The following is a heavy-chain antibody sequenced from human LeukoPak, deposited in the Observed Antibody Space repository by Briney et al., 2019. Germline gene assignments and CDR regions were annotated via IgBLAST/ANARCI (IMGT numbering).Heavy chain of an antibody. Sequence: ASVKVSCKASGYTFTSYGISWVRQAPGQGLEWMGWISAYNGNTNYAQKLQGRVTMTTDTSTSTAYMELRSLRSDDTAVYYCARTPVGYCSGGSCYNPVYFDYWGQGTLVTVSS. CDR2: ISAYNGNT. CDR1: GYTFTSYG. D-gene: IGHD2-15*01. J-gene: IGHJ4*02. CDR3: ARTPVGYCSGGSCYNPVYFDY. V-gene: IGHV1-18*01.